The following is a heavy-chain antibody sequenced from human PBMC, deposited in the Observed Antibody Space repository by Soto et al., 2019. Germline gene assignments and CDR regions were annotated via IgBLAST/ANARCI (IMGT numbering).Heavy chain of an antibody. V-gene: IGHV4-34*01. D-gene: IGHD2-8*02. CDR1: GGSFSGYY. J-gene: IGHJ4*02. CDR3: ARDKITGLFDY. CDR2: INHSGST. Sequence: QVQLQQWGAGLLKPSETLSLTCAVYGGSFSGYYWTWIRQPPGTGLEWLGEINHSGSTNYNPSLKSRVTTSVDTSKNQFSLKLTSVTAADTAVYYCARDKITGLFDYWGQGTLVTVSS.